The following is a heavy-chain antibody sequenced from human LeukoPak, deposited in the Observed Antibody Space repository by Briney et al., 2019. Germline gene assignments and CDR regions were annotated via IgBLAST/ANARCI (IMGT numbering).Heavy chain of an antibody. Sequence: PGGSLRLSCAASGFTVSSNYMSGVRQAPGKGVGWVSVIYSGGSTYYADSVKGRFTISRDNSKNTLYLQMNSLRAEDTAVYYCARDPGYCSGGSCYPTYYFDYWGQGTLVTVSS. J-gene: IGHJ4*02. CDR1: GFTVSSNY. V-gene: IGHV3-53*01. CDR2: IYSGGST. CDR3: ARDPGYCSGGSCYPTYYFDY. D-gene: IGHD2-15*01.